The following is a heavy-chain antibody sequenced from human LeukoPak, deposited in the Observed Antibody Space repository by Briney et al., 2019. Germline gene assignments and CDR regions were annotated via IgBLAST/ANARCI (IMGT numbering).Heavy chain of an antibody. Sequence: SETLSLTCTVSGASIAASRSYGAWIRQAPGQGLQWIGSVDYTGITYYNPALQSRVTISVDTSRNTFSLGLSSVTAADTAVYYCARVRGRDGYFDYWGQGALVTVS. J-gene: IGHJ4*02. CDR2: VDYTGIT. CDR1: GASIAASRSY. D-gene: IGHD5-24*01. V-gene: IGHV4-39*07. CDR3: ARVRGRDGYFDY.